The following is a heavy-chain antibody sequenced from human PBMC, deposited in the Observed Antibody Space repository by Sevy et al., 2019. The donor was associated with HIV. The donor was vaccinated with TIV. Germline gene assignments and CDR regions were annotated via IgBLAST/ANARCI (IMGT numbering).Heavy chain of an antibody. CDR2: IRNRPNRYTT. D-gene: IGHD2-21*01. CDR3: VRGPNCGVGGCQQISPYCLDV. Sequence: GGSLRLSCAASGFAFSDHYVDWARQAPGKGLEWVGRIRNRPNRYTTEYAASVEGRFTISRDDSRHSLYLQMNSLKTEDSAVYYCVRGPNCGVGGCQQISPYCLDVWGKGATVTVSS. J-gene: IGHJ6*03. CDR1: GFAFSDHY. V-gene: IGHV3-72*01.